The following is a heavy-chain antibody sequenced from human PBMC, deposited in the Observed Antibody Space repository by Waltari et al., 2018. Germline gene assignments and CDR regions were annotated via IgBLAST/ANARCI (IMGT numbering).Heavy chain of an antibody. J-gene: IGHJ4*02. Sequence: EVLLVESGGGLVQPGGSLRLSCAASGFTFSDYSMNWVRQGPVKGLEWVADMSSSSSTTVYADSVEGRFSISRDNAKNSLYLQMNSLRDEDTAVYYCVRDRHGDYLRYFDSWGQGNLVTVSS. CDR1: GFTFSDYS. CDR3: VRDRHGDYLRYFDS. V-gene: IGHV3-48*02. D-gene: IGHD4-17*01. CDR2: MSSSSSTT.